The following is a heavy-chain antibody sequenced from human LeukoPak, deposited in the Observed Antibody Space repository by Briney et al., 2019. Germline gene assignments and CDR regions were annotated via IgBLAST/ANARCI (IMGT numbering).Heavy chain of an antibody. Sequence: SETLSLTCTVSGGSISSYYWSWIRQPPGKGLEWIGYIYYGGSTNYNPSLKSRVTISVDTSKNQFSLKLSSVSAADTAVYYCARQTQQWLGDAFDIRGQGTMVTVSS. V-gene: IGHV4-59*08. J-gene: IGHJ3*02. CDR1: GGSISSYY. CDR2: IYYGGST. D-gene: IGHD6-19*01. CDR3: ARQTQQWLGDAFDI.